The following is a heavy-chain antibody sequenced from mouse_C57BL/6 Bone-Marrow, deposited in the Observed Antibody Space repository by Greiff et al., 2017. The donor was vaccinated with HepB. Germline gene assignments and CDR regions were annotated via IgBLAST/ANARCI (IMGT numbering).Heavy chain of an antibody. Sequence: QVQLQQPGAELVKPGASVKLSCKASGYTFTSYWMHWVKQRPGQGLEWIGMIHPNSGSTNYNEKFKSKATLTVDKSSSTAYMQLSSLTSEDSAVYYGARSTMITCACPFDYWCQGTTLTVSS. V-gene: IGHV1-64*01. J-gene: IGHJ2*01. D-gene: IGHD2-4*01. CDR2: IHPNSGST. CDR1: GYTFTSYW. CDR3: ARSTMITCACPFDY.